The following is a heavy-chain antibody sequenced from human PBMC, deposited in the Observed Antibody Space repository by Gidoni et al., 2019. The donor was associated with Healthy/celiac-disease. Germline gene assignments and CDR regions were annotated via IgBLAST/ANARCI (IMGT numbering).Heavy chain of an antibody. CDR3: TKDAWDLSKSVY. CDR1: AYSIDTDFY. V-gene: IGHV4-38-2*02. D-gene: IGHD4-4*01. CDR2: IYHDGDT. J-gene: IGHJ4*02. Sequence: QVQLQESGPGRVKHSETLYLTCAVSAYSIDTDFYWSWIRQSPGKGLEWIGSIYHDGDTYYNSSLKSRITISIDRSKKQCSLHLRSVTAADTAIYYCTKDAWDLSKSVYWCRGTLVTVSS.